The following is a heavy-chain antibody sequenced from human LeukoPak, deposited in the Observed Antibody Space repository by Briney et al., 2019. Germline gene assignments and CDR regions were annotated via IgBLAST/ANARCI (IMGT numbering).Heavy chain of an antibody. CDR3: ARGGSARSFTGSSSPTDY. Sequence: ASVKVTRKASGYTFTGYSMHRVRQAPGQGLEWMGWINPNSGGTNYAQKFQGRVTMTRDTSISTAYMELSRLRSDDTAVYYCARGGSARSFTGSSSPTDYCWQGTLVTVSS. J-gene: IGHJ4*02. CDR1: GYTFTGYS. CDR2: INPNSGGT. D-gene: IGHD6-6*01. V-gene: IGHV1-2*02.